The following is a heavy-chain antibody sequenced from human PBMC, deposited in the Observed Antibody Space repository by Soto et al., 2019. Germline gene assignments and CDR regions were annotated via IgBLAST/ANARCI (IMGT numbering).Heavy chain of an antibody. D-gene: IGHD6-13*01. CDR3: ARMRAAGTFDS. Sequence: AGTLSLTCTVSGVSIIGYFWSCVRQAAGKGLEWIGRIYRDGSTNYNPSLKTRVTMSVDTSKNHFPLKTKSMPAADTAMYYCARMRAAGTFDSWGQGTLVTVSS. CDR1: GVSIIGYF. V-gene: IGHV4-4*07. J-gene: IGHJ4*02. CDR2: IYRDGST.